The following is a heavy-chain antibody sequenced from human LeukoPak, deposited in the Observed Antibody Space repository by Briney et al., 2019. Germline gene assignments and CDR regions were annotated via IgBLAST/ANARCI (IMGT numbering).Heavy chain of an antibody. V-gene: IGHV1-69*04. Sequence: SVKVSCKASGGTLSSYTISWVRQAPGQGLEWMGTIIPIFGIANYAQKLQGRVTITADKSTSTAYMELSSLRSEDTAVYYCARDSRDKAAAGTSDGHYGTDVWGQGTTVTVSS. D-gene: IGHD6-13*01. CDR2: IIPIFGIA. J-gene: IGHJ6*02. CDR3: ARDSRDKAAAGTSDGHYGTDV. CDR1: GGTLSSYT.